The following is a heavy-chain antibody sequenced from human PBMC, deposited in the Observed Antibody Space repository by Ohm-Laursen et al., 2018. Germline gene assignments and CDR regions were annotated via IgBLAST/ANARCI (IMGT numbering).Heavy chain of an antibody. CDR3: ARFRPYYYYGMDV. J-gene: IGHJ6*02. Sequence: SLRLSCAASGFIFDDYTMHWVRQAPGKGLEWVSGISWNSGSIGYADSVKGRFTISRDNAKNSLYLQMNSLRAEDTALYYCARFRPYYYYGMDVWGQGTTVTVSS. CDR1: GFIFDDYT. CDR2: ISWNSGSI. V-gene: IGHV3-9*01.